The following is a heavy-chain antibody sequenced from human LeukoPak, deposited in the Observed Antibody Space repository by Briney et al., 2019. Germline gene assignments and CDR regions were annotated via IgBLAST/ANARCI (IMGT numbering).Heavy chain of an antibody. V-gene: IGHV3-66*01. CDR1: GFTVSSNY. CDR3: AKNEYGDYSWFDP. J-gene: IGHJ5*02. CDR2: IYSGGST. D-gene: IGHD4-17*01. Sequence: GGSLRLSCAASGFTVSSNYMSWVRQAPGKGLEWVSVIYSGGSTYYADSVKGRFTISRDNTKNTLYLQMNSLRGEDTAVYYCAKNEYGDYSWFDPWGQGTLVTVSS.